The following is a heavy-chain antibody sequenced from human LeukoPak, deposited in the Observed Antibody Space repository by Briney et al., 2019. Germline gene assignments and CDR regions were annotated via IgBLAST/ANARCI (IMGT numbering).Heavy chain of an antibody. J-gene: IGHJ6*03. CDR2: ISSSSSYI. V-gene: IGHV3-21*01. CDR1: GFSVRTTY. CDR3: ARDGSGSYGYYYYYMDV. Sequence: GGSLRLSCAASGFSVRTTYMSWVRQAPGKGLEWVSSISSSSSYIYYADSVKGRFTISRDNAKNSLYLQMNSLRAEDTAVYYCARDGSGSYGYYYYYMDVWGKGTTVTVSS. D-gene: IGHD3-10*01.